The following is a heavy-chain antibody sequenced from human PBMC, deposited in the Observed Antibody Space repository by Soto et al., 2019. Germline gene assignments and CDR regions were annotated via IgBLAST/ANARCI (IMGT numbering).Heavy chain of an antibody. CDR1: GFTFSSYA. J-gene: IGHJ4*01. CDR2: ISGSGGST. V-gene: IGHV3-23*01. Sequence: GGSLRLSCAASGFTFSSYAMSWVRQAPGKGLEWVSAISGSGGSTYYADSVKGRFTISRDNSKNMLYLEMNSLRAEDTVVYYCAKVGVVVVAAHELDYWGQGTLVTVSS. D-gene: IGHD2-15*01. CDR3: AKVGVVVVAAHELDY.